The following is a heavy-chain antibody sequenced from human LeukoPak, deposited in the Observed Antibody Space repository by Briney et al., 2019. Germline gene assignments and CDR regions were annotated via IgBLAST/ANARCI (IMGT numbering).Heavy chain of an antibody. D-gene: IGHD2-15*01. J-gene: IGHJ3*02. V-gene: IGHV3-23*01. Sequence: PGGSLRLSCAASGFTFSSYAMSWVRQAPGKGLEWVSAISGSGGSTHYADSVKGRFTISRDNSKNTLYLQMNSLRAEDKAVYYCAKETVVVVAATPDAFDIWGQGTMVTVSS. CDR3: AKETVVVVAATPDAFDI. CDR2: ISGSGGST. CDR1: GFTFSSYA.